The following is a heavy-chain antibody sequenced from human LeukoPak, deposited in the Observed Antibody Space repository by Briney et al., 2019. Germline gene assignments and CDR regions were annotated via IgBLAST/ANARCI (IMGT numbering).Heavy chain of an antibody. J-gene: IGHJ5*02. D-gene: IGHD4-17*01. CDR2: INPSGGST. CDR1: GYTFTSYY. CDR3: ARVLDDYGDYSWFDP. V-gene: IGHV1-46*01. Sequence: ASVKVSCKASGYTFTSYYMHWVRQAPGQGLEWMGIINPSGGSTSYAQKFQGRVTMTRDMSTSTVYMELSSLRSEDTAVYYCARVLDDYGDYSWFDPRGQGTPVTVSS.